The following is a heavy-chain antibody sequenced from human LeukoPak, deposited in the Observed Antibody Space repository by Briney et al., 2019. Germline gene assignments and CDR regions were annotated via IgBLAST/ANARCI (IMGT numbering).Heavy chain of an antibody. CDR3: AREMAVSVTIFDY. V-gene: IGHV3-74*01. CDR2: VDSDGTST. CDR1: GFTFTNNW. J-gene: IGHJ4*02. D-gene: IGHD5-24*01. Sequence: GGSLRLSCAASGFTFTNNWMPWVRQAPGKGLVWVARVDSDGTSTTYAASVKGRFTISRDNVQNTLYLQMNSLRAEDTAVYYCAREMAVSVTIFDYWGQGTLVTVSS.